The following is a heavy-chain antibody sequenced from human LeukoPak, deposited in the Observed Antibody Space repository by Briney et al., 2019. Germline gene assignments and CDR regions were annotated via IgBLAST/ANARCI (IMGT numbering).Heavy chain of an antibody. CDR3: AKRRMGYTGSPFDY. V-gene: IGHV3-30*04. Sequence: GGSLRLSCAASGFTFSSYAMHWVRQAPGKGLEWVALISYDSSKKYYADSLKGRVTISRDNSKNTLYLQVNSLRPDDTAVYYCAKRRMGYTGSPFDYWGQGTLVTVSS. CDR1: GFTFSSYA. D-gene: IGHD1-26*01. CDR2: ISYDSSKK. J-gene: IGHJ4*02.